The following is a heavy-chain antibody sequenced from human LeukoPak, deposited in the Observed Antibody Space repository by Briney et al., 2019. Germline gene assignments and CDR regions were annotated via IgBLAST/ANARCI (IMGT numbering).Heavy chain of an antibody. J-gene: IGHJ4*02. Sequence: GGSLRLSCAASGFTFSSYSMNWVRQAPGKGLEWVSYISSSSSTIYYADSVKGRFTISRDNAKNTLYLQMNSLRAEDTAVYYCARDPSIVVVPAAMDYWGQGTLVTVSS. V-gene: IGHV3-48*04. CDR2: ISSSSSTI. CDR1: GFTFSSYS. CDR3: ARDPSIVVVPAAMDY. D-gene: IGHD2-2*01.